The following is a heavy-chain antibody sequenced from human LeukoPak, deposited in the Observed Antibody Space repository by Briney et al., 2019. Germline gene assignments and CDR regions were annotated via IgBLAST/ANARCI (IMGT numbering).Heavy chain of an antibody. CDR3: ARSHGLF. Sequence: SETLSLTCSVSGGSFSSYLWSRIRQPPGKGLEWIGYISDTGSTNYNPSLKSRVTISLDTSQNQFSLKVTSVTAADTAVYYCARSHGLFWGQGTLVTVSS. CDR1: GGSFSSYL. J-gene: IGHJ4*02. V-gene: IGHV4-59*01. CDR2: ISDTGST.